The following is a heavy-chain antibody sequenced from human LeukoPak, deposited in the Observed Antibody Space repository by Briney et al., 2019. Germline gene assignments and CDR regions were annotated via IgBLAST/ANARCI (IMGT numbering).Heavy chain of an antibody. CDR2: IYYSGST. CDR1: GGSISSYY. V-gene: IGHV4-59*01. Sequence: KSSETLSLTCTVSGGSISSYYWSWIRQPPGKGLEWIGYIYYSGSTNYNPSLKSRVTISVDTSKNQFSLKLSSVTAADTAVYYCARDRLLWFGEFDAFDIWGHGTMVTVSS. CDR3: ARDRLLWFGEFDAFDI. J-gene: IGHJ3*02. D-gene: IGHD3-10*01.